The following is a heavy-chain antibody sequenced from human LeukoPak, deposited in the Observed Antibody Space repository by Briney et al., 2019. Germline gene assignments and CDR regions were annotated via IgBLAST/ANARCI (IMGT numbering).Heavy chain of an antibody. CDR2: IYYSGST. CDR1: GGSISSSSYY. CDR3: ATNGYYCMDV. D-gene: IGHD2-8*01. V-gene: IGHV4-39*07. J-gene: IGHJ6*03. Sequence: SETLSLTCTVSGGSISSSSYYWGWIRQPPGKGLEWIGSIYYSGSTYYNPSLKSRITISVDKSQNQFSLKVNSLTAADTVVYYCATNGYYCMDVWGKGTTVTVSS.